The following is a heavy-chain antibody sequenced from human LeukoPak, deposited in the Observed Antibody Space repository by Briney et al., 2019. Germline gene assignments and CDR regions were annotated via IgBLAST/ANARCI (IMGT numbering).Heavy chain of an antibody. CDR2: ISYDGSNK. V-gene: IGHV3-30*01. CDR1: GFTFSSYA. Sequence: GGSLRLSCAASGFTFSSYAMHWVRQAPGKGLEWVAVISYDGSNKYYADSVKGRFTISRDNSKNTLYLQMNSLRAEDTAVYYCASLAVVVDFDYWGQGTLVTVSS. D-gene: IGHD3-22*01. CDR3: ASLAVVVDFDY. J-gene: IGHJ4*02.